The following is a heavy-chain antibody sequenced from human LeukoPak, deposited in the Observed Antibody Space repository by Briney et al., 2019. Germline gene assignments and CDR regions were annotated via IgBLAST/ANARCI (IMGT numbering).Heavy chain of an antibody. J-gene: IGHJ4*02. CDR1: GGTFSSYA. D-gene: IGHD3-16*02. V-gene: IGHV1-69*04. CDR2: IIPILGIA. CDR3: AKDYLRGVLVN. Sequence: SVKVSCKASGGTFSSYAISWVRQAPGQGLEWMGRIIPILGIANYAQKFQGRVTITADKSTSTAYMELSSLRSEDTAVYYCAKDYLRGVLVNWGQGTLVTVSS.